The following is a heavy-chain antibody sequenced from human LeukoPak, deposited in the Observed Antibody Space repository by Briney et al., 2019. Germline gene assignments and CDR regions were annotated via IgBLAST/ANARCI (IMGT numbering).Heavy chain of an antibody. CDR2: ISAYNGNT. D-gene: IGHD3-3*01. CDR3: ARGSHDYDFWSGYYEVVGYYYGMDV. CDR1: GYTFTSYG. Sequence: GASVKVSCKASGYTFTSYGISWVRQAPGQGLEWMGWISAYNGNTNYAQKLQGRVTITADESTSTAYMELSSLRSEDTAVYYCARGSHDYDFWSGYYEVVGYYYGMDVWGQGTTVTVSS. V-gene: IGHV1-18*01. J-gene: IGHJ6*02.